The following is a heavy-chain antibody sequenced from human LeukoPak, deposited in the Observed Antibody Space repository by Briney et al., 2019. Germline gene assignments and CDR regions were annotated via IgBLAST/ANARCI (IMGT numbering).Heavy chain of an antibody. CDR1: GFTFSSYW. Sequence: GGSLRLSCAASGFTFSSYWMHWVRQTPGKGLIYISRINNDGSSANYADSVRGRFTISRDNAENTLYLQMNSLRAEDSAVYYCARTFGRLVNPYFDYWGQGTLVTVSS. V-gene: IGHV3-74*01. D-gene: IGHD3-9*01. CDR2: INNDGSSA. CDR3: ARTFGRLVNPYFDY. J-gene: IGHJ4*02.